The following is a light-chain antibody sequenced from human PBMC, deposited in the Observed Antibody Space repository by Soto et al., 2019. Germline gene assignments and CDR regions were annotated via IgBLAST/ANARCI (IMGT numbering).Light chain of an antibody. CDR1: QSLLQSDGDYS. V-gene: IGKV2-28*01. CDR2: LGS. CDR3: MQALQTPRT. Sequence: DIVMTQSPLSLVVTPGEPASISCRSSQSLLQSDGDYSLDWYLQKPGQSPQLLIYLGSNWASGVPDRFSGSGSGTDFTLKISRVEAEDVGVYYCMQALQTPRTFGQGTKVEIK. J-gene: IGKJ1*01.